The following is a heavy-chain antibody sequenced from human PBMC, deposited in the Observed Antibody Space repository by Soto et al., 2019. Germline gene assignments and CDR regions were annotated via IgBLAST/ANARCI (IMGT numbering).Heavy chain of an antibody. CDR2: TGATGRTT. Sequence: GGSLRLSCAASGFTSNIYAMTWVRQAPGKGLEWVSTTGATGRTTYYSDSVKGRFTVSRDNSKNTLDLQMSNLRAEDTAVYYCATVHNTSRSFDYWGQGTLVTVS. V-gene: IGHV3-23*01. D-gene: IGHD1-20*01. CDR3: ATVHNTSRSFDY. J-gene: IGHJ4*02. CDR1: GFTSNIYA.